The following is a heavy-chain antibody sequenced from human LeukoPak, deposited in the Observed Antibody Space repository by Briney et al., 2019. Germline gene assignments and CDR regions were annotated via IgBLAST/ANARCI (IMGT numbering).Heavy chain of an antibody. D-gene: IGHD2-21*01. J-gene: IGHJ4*02. V-gene: IGHV4-4*07. CDR1: GGSISSSY. CDR3: ARDPNSAL. Sequence: PSETLCLTCTVSGGSISSSYWSWIRQPAGKGLEWIGRVYTSGSTNYNYNPSLKSRLTMSVDTSKNQFSLKLSSVTAADTAVYYCARDPNSALWGQGTLVTVSS. CDR2: VYTSGST.